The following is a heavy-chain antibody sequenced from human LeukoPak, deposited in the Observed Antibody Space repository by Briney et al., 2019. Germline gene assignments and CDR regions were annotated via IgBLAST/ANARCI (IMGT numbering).Heavy chain of an antibody. V-gene: IGHV3-48*04. CDR2: ISSSSSTI. D-gene: IGHD5-24*01. Sequence: PGGSLRLSCAASGFTFSSYSMNWVRQAPGKGLEWVSYISSSSSTIYYADSVKGRFTVSRDNAKNTLYLEMNRLRAEDTAVYYCARDNAYMLDYWGQGTRVTVSS. CDR1: GFTFSSYS. CDR3: ARDNAYMLDY. J-gene: IGHJ4*02.